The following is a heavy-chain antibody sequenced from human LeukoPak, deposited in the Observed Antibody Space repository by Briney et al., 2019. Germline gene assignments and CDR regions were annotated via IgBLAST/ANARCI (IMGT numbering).Heavy chain of an antibody. D-gene: IGHD2-21*01. J-gene: IGHJ3*02. CDR1: GYTFTCYY. Sequence: GASVKVSCKASGYTFTCYYMHWVRQAPGQGLEWKGWISAYNGNTNYAQKLQGRVTMTTDTSTSTAYMELRSLRSDDTAVYYCARYAEALVIAQNDAFDIWAQGTMATVSS. CDR3: ARYAEALVIAQNDAFDI. V-gene: IGHV1-18*04. CDR2: ISAYNGNT.